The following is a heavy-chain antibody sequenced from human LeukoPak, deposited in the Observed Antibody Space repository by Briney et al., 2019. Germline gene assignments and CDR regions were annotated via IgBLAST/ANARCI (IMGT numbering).Heavy chain of an antibody. D-gene: IGHD2-15*01. CDR3: ARATAGSPPGMDV. CDR2: ISSGSSYI. CDR1: GFTFSSYR. Sequence: GGSLRLSCAASGFTFSSYRMNWVRQAPGKGLEWVSSISSGSSYIYYADSVKGRFTIFRDNAKKSLYLQMNSLRAEDTAVYYCARATAGSPPGMDVWGQGTTVTVSS. V-gene: IGHV3-21*01. J-gene: IGHJ6*02.